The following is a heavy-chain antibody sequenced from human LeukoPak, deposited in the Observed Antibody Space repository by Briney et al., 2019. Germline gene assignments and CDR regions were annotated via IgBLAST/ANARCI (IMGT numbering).Heavy chain of an antibody. CDR3: ARQYSSGWFRHFDY. V-gene: IGHV5-51*01. Sequence: HGESLKISCRSSGYSFINYYIGWVRQVPGKGLEWMGVIYPGGSDTTYSPSFRGQFVFSADRSTTTVYLQLTNLQASDTAIYYCARQYSSGWFRHFDYWGQGTLIAVSS. J-gene: IGHJ4*01. CDR1: GYSFINYY. CDR2: IYPGGSDT. D-gene: IGHD3-22*01.